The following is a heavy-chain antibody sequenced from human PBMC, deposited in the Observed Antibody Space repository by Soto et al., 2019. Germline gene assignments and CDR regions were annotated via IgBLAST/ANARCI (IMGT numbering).Heavy chain of an antibody. Sequence: SETLSLTCTVSGDSFSSGGYYWSWIRQHPGKGLEWIGYIYYSGSTYYNPSLKSRVTISVDTSKNQFSLKLSSVTAADTAVYYCARDRRYQLTDAFDIWGQGKMVTVS. D-gene: IGHD2-2*01. J-gene: IGHJ3*02. V-gene: IGHV4-31*03. CDR1: GDSFSSGGYY. CDR2: IYYSGST. CDR3: ARDRRYQLTDAFDI.